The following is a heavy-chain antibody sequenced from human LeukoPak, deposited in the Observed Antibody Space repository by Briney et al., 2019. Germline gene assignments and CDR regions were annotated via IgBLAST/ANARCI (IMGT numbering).Heavy chain of an antibody. CDR1: GFTFSSYA. J-gene: IGHJ4*02. V-gene: IGHV3-23*01. CDR3: AKGYCSSTSCYARFGY. D-gene: IGHD2-2*01. Sequence: GGSLRLSCAASGFTFSSYAMSWVRQAPGKGLEWVSAISGSGGSTYYADSVKGRFTISRDNSKNTLYLQMNSLRAEDTAVYYCAKGYCSSTSCYARFGYWGQGTLVTVSS. CDR2: ISGSGGST.